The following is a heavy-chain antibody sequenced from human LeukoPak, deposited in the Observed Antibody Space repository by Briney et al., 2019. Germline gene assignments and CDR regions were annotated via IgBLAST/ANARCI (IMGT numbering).Heavy chain of an antibody. D-gene: IGHD6-19*01. Sequence: SETLSLTCTVSGGSISSYYWSWIRQPPGKGLEWIGYIYSSGSTNYNPSLKSRVTISVDTSKNQFSLKLSSVTAADTAVYYCARRGRAVAGFDYWGQGTLVTVSS. CDR3: ARRGRAVAGFDY. CDR1: GGSISSYY. V-gene: IGHV4-59*08. CDR2: IYSSGST. J-gene: IGHJ4*02.